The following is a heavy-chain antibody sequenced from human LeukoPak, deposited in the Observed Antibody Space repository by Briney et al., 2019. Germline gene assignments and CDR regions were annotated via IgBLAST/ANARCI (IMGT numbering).Heavy chain of an antibody. D-gene: IGHD6-19*01. V-gene: IGHV4-38-2*02. CDR2: IYHSGST. CDR1: GFTFSSYA. J-gene: IGHJ4*02. Sequence: GSLRLSCAASGFTFSSYAMSWVRQAPGKGLEWIGSIYHSGSTYYNPSLKSRVTISVDTSKNQFSLKLSSVTAADTAVYYCARDRRAVAGPFDYWGQGTLVTVSS. CDR3: ARDRRAVAGPFDY.